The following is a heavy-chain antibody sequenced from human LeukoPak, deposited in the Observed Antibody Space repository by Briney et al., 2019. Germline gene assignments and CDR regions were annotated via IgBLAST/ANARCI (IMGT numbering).Heavy chain of an antibody. CDR2: IYYSGST. D-gene: IGHD3-3*01. J-gene: IGHJ6*02. Sequence: SETLSLTCTVSGGSISSYYWSWIRQPPGKGLEWIGYIYYSGSTNYNPSLKSRVTISVDTSKNQFSLKLTSVTAADTAVYYCARDRYDSYPMDVWGQGTTVTVSS. CDR3: ARDRYDSYPMDV. V-gene: IGHV4-59*12. CDR1: GGSISSYY.